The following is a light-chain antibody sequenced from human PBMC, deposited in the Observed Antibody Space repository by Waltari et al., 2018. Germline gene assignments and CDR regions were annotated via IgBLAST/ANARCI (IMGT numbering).Light chain of an antibody. Sequence: DIQMTQSPSSVSASIGDRVTITCRASQGINKWLVWYQQKPGKARNVLIYAASILQSGVPSRFSGSGFGTDFTLTISSLQPEDFATYFCQQANSLPFTFGGGTKVEIK. CDR2: AAS. CDR3: QQANSLPFT. J-gene: IGKJ4*01. V-gene: IGKV1-12*02. CDR1: QGINKW.